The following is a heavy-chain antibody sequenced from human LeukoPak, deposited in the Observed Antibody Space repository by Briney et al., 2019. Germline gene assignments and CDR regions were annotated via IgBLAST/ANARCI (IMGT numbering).Heavy chain of an antibody. CDR2: IIPILGIA. CDR3: AAGYSSSWFYY. J-gene: IGHJ4*02. V-gene: IGHV1-69*02. Sequence: SVKVSCKASGGTFSSCTISWVRQAPGQGLEWMGRIIPILGIANYAQKFQGRVTITADKSTSTAYMELSSLRSEDTAVYYCAAGYSSSWFYYWGQGTLVTVSS. CDR1: GGTFSSCT. D-gene: IGHD6-13*01.